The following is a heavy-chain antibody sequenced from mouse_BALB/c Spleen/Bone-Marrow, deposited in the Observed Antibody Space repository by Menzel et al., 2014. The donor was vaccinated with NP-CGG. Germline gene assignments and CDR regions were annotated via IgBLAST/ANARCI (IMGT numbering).Heavy chain of an antibody. V-gene: IGHV14-4*02. J-gene: IGHJ4*01. D-gene: IGHD2-1*01. Sequence: DVQLQESGAELVRSGASVKLSCTASGFNIKDYYMHWVKQRPEQGLEWIGWIDPENGDTEYAPKFQGKATMTADTSPNTAYLQLSSLTSEDTAVYYCNGNYYAMDYWGQGTSVTVSS. CDR3: NGNYYAMDY. CDR2: IDPENGDT. CDR1: GFNIKDYY.